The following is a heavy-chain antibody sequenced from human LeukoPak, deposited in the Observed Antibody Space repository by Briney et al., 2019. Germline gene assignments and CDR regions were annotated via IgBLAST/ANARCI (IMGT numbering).Heavy chain of an antibody. D-gene: IGHD5-18*01. CDR3: ARSIQLWPYYFDY. J-gene: IGHJ4*02. Sequence: GGALRLSCAAPRFTYSSYSMSWVRQAPGKGLEWVSAISGSGGSTYYADSVKGRFTISRDNSKNTLYLQMNSLRAEDTAVYYCARSIQLWPYYFDYWGQGTLVTVSS. CDR1: RFTYSSYS. V-gene: IGHV3-23*01. CDR2: ISGSGGST.